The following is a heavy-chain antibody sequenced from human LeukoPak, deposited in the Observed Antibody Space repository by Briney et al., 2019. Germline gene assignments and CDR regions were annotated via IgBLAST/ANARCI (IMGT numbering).Heavy chain of an antibody. CDR3: ARFGDCSGGSCYPYYYYYMDV. CDR2: IYYSGST. V-gene: IGHV4-59*01. Sequence: SETLSLTCAVYGGSFSGYYWSWIRQPPGKGLEWIGYIYYSGSTNYNPSLKSRVTISVDTSKNQFSLKLSSVTAADTAVYYCARFGDCSGGSCYPYYYYYMDVWGKGTTVTISS. CDR1: GGSFSGYY. J-gene: IGHJ6*03. D-gene: IGHD2-15*01.